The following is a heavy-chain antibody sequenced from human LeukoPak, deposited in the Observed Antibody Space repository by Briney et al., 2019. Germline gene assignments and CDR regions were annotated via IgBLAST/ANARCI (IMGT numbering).Heavy chain of an antibody. D-gene: IGHD5-24*01. CDR2: IYSGGST. J-gene: IGHJ4*02. CDR3: ASGGRWLQLDY. CDR1: GFTASKNY. V-gene: IGHV3-53*01. Sequence: GGSLRLSCAASGFTASKNYYMNWVRQAPGKGLEWVSVIYSGGSTYYADSVKGRFTISRDNSKNTLYLQMNSLRAEDTAVYYCASGGRWLQLDYWGQGTLVTVSS.